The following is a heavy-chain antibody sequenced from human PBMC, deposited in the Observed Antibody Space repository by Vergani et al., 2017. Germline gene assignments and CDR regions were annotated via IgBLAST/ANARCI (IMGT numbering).Heavy chain of an antibody. CDR1: GDSISSGNYY. D-gene: IGHD6-13*01. J-gene: IGHJ4*02. CDR3: ARAAASALDN. Sequence: QVQLQESGPGLVRPSQTLSLTCTVSGDSISSGNYYWSWIRQPAGKGLEWIGRIYTSGSTNYNPSLKSRVTISADTSKNQFSLKLNSVTAADTAVYYCARAAASALDNWGQGTLVTVSS. CDR2: IYTSGST. V-gene: IGHV4-61*02.